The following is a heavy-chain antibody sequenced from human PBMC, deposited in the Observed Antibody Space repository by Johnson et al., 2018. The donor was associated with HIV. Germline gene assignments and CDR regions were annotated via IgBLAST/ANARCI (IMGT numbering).Heavy chain of an antibody. J-gene: IGHJ3*02. CDR2: ISWNSGSI. CDR1: GFTFDDYA. Sequence: VQLVESGGGVVQPGGSLRLSCAASGFTFDDYAMDWVRQAPGKGLEWVSGISWNSGSIGYADSVKGRFTISRDNAKNALYLQMNSLRAEDTAVYYCARQTLRAFDIWGQGTMVTVSS. V-gene: IGHV3-9*01. CDR3: ARQTLRAFDI.